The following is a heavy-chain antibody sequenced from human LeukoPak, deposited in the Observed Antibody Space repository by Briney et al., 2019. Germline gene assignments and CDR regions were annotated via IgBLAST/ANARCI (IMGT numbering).Heavy chain of an antibody. CDR2: IYYSGST. CDR1: GGSISSHY. CDR3: ARVPSGNWFDP. J-gene: IGHJ5*02. D-gene: IGHD3-10*01. V-gene: IGHV4-59*11. Sequence: PSETLSLTCTVSGGSISSHYWSWIRQTPGKGLEWIGYIYYSGSTNYNPSLKSRVTISVDTSKNQFSLKLSSVTAADTAVYYCARVPSGNWFDPWGQGTLVTVSS.